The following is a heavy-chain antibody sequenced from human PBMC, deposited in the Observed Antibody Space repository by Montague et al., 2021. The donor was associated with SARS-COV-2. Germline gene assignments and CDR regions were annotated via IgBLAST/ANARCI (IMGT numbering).Heavy chain of an antibody. J-gene: IGHJ6*02. Sequence: SETLSLTCAVSAGSISSSNWWSWVRQPPGKGLEWFAEINHSGGTNYNPSHKSRVTISVDKSKNQFSLMLSSVTAADTAVYYCARIPFGYYGMDVWGQGTTVTVSS. CDR1: AGSISSSNW. D-gene: IGHD3-16*01. V-gene: IGHV4-4*02. CDR3: ARIPFGYYGMDV. CDR2: INHSGGT.